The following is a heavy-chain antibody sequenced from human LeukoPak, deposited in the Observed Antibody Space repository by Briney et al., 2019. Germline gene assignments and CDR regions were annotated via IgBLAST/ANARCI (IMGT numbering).Heavy chain of an antibody. CDR3: ARDTIDGYNLNI. D-gene: IGHD5-24*01. CDR2: ISYDGSNK. CDR1: GVPFTAHT. V-gene: IGHV3-30*04. J-gene: IGHJ3*02. Sequence: PGGSLRLSCAVSGVPFTAHTLIWVRQAPGKGLEWVAVISYDGSNKYYADSVKGRFTISRDNSKNTLYLQMNSLRAEDTAVYYCARDTIDGYNLNIWGQGTMVTVSS.